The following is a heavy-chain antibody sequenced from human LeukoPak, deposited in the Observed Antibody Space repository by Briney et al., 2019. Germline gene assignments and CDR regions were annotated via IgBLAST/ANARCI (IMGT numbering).Heavy chain of an antibody. Sequence: GGALRLSCAASGFTFSDYYMSWIRQAPGKGVEWVSYISSSGSTIYYADSVKGRFTISRDNSKNTLYLQMNSLRAEDTAVYYCAKDLTTVTTPGTFDYWGQGPLVTVSS. CDR2: ISSSGSTI. CDR1: GFTFSDYY. J-gene: IGHJ4*02. D-gene: IGHD4-17*01. V-gene: IGHV3-11*04. CDR3: AKDLTTVTTPGTFDY.